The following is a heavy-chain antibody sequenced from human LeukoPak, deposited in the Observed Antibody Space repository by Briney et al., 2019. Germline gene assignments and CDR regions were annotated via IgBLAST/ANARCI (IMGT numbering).Heavy chain of an antibody. V-gene: IGHV3-23*01. CDR3: AKGESSGWYVISPFDY. J-gene: IGHJ4*02. CDR1: GFTFSSYA. CDR2: ISGSGGST. D-gene: IGHD6-19*01. Sequence: PGGSLRLSCAASGFTFSSYAMSWVRQAPGKGLEWVSAISGSGGSTYYADSVKGRFTISRDNSKNTLYLQMNSLRAEDTAVYYCAKGESSGWYVISPFDYWGQGTLVTASS.